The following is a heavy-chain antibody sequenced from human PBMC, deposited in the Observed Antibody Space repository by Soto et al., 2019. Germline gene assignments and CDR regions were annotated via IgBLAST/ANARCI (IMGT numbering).Heavy chain of an antibody. CDR2: INHSGST. Sequence: PSETLSLTCAVYGGSFRGYYWSWIRQPPGKGLEWIGEINHSGSTNYNPSLKSRVTISVDTSKNQFSLKLSSVTAADTAVYYCARNRGYSYGRGVGYWGQGTLVTVSS. J-gene: IGHJ4*02. V-gene: IGHV4-34*01. D-gene: IGHD5-18*01. CDR3: ARNRGYSYGRGVGY. CDR1: GGSFRGYY.